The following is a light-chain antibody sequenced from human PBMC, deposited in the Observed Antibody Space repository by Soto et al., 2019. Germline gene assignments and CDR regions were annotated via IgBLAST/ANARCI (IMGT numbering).Light chain of an antibody. J-gene: IGKJ1*01. CDR3: QQYNSYWK. CDR2: DAS. Sequence: GDRVTITCRASQSISSWLAWYQQKPGKAPNLLIYDASSLEDGVPSRFSGSGSGTEFTLTISSLQPDDFATYYCQQYNSYWKCGQGTKGDIK. V-gene: IGKV1-5*01. CDR1: QSISSW.